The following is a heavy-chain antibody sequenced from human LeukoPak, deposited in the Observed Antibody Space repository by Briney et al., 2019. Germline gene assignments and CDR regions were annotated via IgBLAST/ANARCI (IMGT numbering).Heavy chain of an antibody. CDR3: ARDHCSGGSCYTPY. J-gene: IGHJ4*02. V-gene: IGHV4-31*03. D-gene: IGHD2-15*01. CDR1: GGSISSGGYY. Sequence: SQTLSLTCTVSGGSISSGGYYWSWLRQHPGTGLEWIGYIYYSGSTYYNPSLKSRVTISVDTSKNQFSLQLSSVTAADTAVYYCARDHCSGGSCYTPYWGQGTLVTVSS. CDR2: IYYSGST.